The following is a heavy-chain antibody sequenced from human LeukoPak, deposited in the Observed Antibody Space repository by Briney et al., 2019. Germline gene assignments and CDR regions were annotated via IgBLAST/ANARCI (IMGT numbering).Heavy chain of an antibody. CDR1: GGSISSYY. D-gene: IGHD4-17*01. CDR3: ARLPHYGDYYYYGMDV. V-gene: IGHV4-59*08. Sequence: SETLSLTCTVSGGSISSYYWSWIRQPPGKGLEWIGYIYYSGSTNYNPSLKSRVTISVDTSKNQFSLKLSSVPAADTAVYYCARLPHYGDYYYYGMDVWGQGTTVTVSS. CDR2: IYYSGST. J-gene: IGHJ6*02.